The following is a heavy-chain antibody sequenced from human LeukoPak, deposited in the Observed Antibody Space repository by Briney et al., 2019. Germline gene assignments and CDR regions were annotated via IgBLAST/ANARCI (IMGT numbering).Heavy chain of an antibody. V-gene: IGHV4-59*01. CDR3: ARDRKSGSLADAFDI. CDR1: GGSISSYY. Sequence: SETLSLTCTVSGGSISSYYWTWIRQPPGKGLEWLGYIYYSGSTNYNPSLKSRVTISLDTSKNQFSLRLTSVTAADTAVYYCARDRKSGSLADAFDIWGQGTMVTVSS. J-gene: IGHJ3*02. CDR2: IYYSGST. D-gene: IGHD1-26*01.